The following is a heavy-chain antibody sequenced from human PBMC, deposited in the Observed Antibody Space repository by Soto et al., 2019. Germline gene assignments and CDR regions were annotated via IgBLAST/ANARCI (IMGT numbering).Heavy chain of an antibody. CDR1: GGSISSYY. V-gene: IGHV4-59*01. D-gene: IGHD3-3*01. Sequence: SETLSLTCTVSGGSISSYYCSWIRQPPGKGLEWIGYIYYSGSTNYNPSLKSRVTLSVDTSKNQFALKLSSVTAADTAVYYCARGGPYYDFWSGYYTNWFDPWGQGTLVTVSS. CDR3: ARGGPYYDFWSGYYTNWFDP. J-gene: IGHJ5*02. CDR2: IYYSGST.